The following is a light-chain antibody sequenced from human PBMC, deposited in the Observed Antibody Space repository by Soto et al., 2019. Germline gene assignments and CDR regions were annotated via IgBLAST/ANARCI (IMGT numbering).Light chain of an antibody. J-gene: IGKJ1*01. Sequence: EILMTQSPATLSVSPGDRATLTCRASQSVGGCLAWYQQKPGKAPRLLIYDVSNRAAGVPARFRGSGSGTEFTLTISSLQSEDFAAYFCQQYDDWPWTFGQGTKVDIK. CDR3: QQYDDWPWT. CDR1: QSVGGC. CDR2: DVS. V-gene: IGKV3-15*01.